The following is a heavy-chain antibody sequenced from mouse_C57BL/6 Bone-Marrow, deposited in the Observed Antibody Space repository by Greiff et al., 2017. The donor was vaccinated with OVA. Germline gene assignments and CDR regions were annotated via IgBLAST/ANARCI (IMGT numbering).Heavy chain of an antibody. J-gene: IGHJ2*01. CDR3: AALYYSGSSNGY. D-gene: IGHD1-1*01. CDR1: GFNIKNTY. Sequence: EVQLQESVAELVRPGASVKLSCTASGFNIKNTYMHWVKQRPEQGLEWIGRIDPANGNTKYAPKFQGKATITADTSSNTAYLQLSSLTSEDTAISSCAALYYSGSSNGYWGKGTTLTVSS. V-gene: IGHV14-3*01. CDR2: IDPANGNT.